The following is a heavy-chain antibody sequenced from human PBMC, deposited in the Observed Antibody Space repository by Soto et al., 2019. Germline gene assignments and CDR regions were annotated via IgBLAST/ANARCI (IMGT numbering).Heavy chain of an antibody. J-gene: IGHJ6*02. Sequence: HLGGSLRLSCAASGFTFSSYWMHWVRQAPGKGLVWVSRINSDGSSTSYADSVKGRFTISRDNAKNTLYLQMNSLRAEDTAVYYCARRQQLVPYYYYGMDVWGQGTTVTVSS. D-gene: IGHD6-13*01. V-gene: IGHV3-74*01. CDR2: INSDGSST. CDR3: ARRQQLVPYYYYGMDV. CDR1: GFTFSSYW.